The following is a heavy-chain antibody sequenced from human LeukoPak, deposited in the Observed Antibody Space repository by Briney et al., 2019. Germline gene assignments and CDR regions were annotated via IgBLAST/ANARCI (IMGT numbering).Heavy chain of an antibody. CDR1: GFTFGDYA. Sequence: TGGSLRLSCAASGFTFGDYAMHWVRQAPGKGLELVSGISWNSGSIVYADSVKGRFTISRDNAKNSLNLQMNSLRAEDTALYYCAKLAAAGKHPFDYWGQGTLVTVSS. CDR2: ISWNSGSI. D-gene: IGHD6-13*01. J-gene: IGHJ4*02. CDR3: AKLAAAGKHPFDY. V-gene: IGHV3-9*01.